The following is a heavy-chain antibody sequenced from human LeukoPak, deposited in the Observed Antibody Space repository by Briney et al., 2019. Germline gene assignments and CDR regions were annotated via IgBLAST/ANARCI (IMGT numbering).Heavy chain of an antibody. CDR2: IYYSGTT. V-gene: IGHV4-59*08. CDR3: ARVVRGTSSYYYYYYIDV. CDR1: GGSIRCYY. D-gene: IGHD2-2*01. J-gene: IGHJ6*03. Sequence: SDPLSLPCTVSGGSIRCYYWLWIRQPPGKGRAGLGYIYYSGTTKYNPSLESPVTISVDTSKNQFSLKMSCVTAADTALFYCARVVRGTSSYYYYYYIDVCGKGTTVTVSS.